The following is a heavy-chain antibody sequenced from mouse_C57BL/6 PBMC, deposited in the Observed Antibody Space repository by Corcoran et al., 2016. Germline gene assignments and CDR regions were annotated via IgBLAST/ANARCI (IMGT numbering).Heavy chain of an antibody. Sequence: EVQLQQSGPVLVKPGASVKMSCKASGYTFTDYYMNWVKQSHGKSLEWIGVINPYNGGTSYNQKFKGKATLTVDKSSSTAYMELNSLTSEDSAVYYCAIYYGYDDAMDYWGQGTSVTVSS. D-gene: IGHD2-2*01. V-gene: IGHV1-19*01. J-gene: IGHJ4*01. CDR1: GYTFTDYY. CDR2: INPYNGGT. CDR3: AIYYGYDDAMDY.